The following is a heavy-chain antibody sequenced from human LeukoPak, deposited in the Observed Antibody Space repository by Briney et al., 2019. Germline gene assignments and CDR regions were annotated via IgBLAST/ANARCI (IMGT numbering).Heavy chain of an antibody. V-gene: IGHV3-30*02. D-gene: IGHD3-10*01. CDR2: IRYDGSNK. Sequence: PGGSLRLSCAASGFTFSSYGMHWVRQAPGKGLEWVAFIRYDGSNKYYADSVKGRFTISRDNSKNTLYLQMNSLRAEDTAVYYCARDLVAMVRGVLDYWGQGTLVTVSS. J-gene: IGHJ4*02. CDR1: GFTFSSYG. CDR3: ARDLVAMVRGVLDY.